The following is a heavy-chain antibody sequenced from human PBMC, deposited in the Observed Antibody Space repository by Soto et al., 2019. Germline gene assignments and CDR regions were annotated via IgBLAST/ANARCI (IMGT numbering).Heavy chain of an antibody. CDR2: INSDGSST. V-gene: IGHV3-74*03. J-gene: IGHJ5*02. D-gene: IGHD3-10*02. CDR3: ARGGTRKLCPGHNCSHP. Sequence: VQLVESGGGLVQPGGSLRLSCAASGFTFSTYWMHWVRQAPGKGLVWVSRINSDGSSTTYADSVEGRFTISRDNAKNTHYLQVNSRNAENTAVYSCARGGTRKLCPGHNCSHPWAQGVLVTVSS. CDR1: GFTFSTYW.